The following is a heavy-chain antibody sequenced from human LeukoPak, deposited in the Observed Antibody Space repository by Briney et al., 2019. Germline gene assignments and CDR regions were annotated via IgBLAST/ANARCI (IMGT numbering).Heavy chain of an antibody. Sequence: ASVKVSCKASGYTFTSYSMNWVRQAPGQGPEWMGIINPSDASTTYAQKFQGRVTMTRDMSTSTVYMELSSLRSEDTAVYYCARDPGPIVAEYYFDYWGQGTLVTVSS. CDR2: INPSDAST. V-gene: IGHV1-46*01. J-gene: IGHJ4*02. CDR1: GYTFTSYS. CDR3: ARDPGPIVAEYYFDY. D-gene: IGHD3-22*01.